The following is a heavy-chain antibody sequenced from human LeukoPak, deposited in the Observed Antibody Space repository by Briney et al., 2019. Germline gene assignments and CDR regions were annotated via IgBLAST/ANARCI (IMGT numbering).Heavy chain of an antibody. V-gene: IGHV1-8*01. D-gene: IGHD6-6*01. Sequence: GASVKVSCKASGYTFTSYDINWVRQATGQGLEWMGWMNPNSGNTGYAQKFQGRVTMTRNTSIGTAYMELSSLRSEDTAVYYCAGQREYSSSCLDDWGQGTLVTVSS. CDR1: GYTFTSYD. CDR3: AGQREYSSSCLDD. J-gene: IGHJ4*02. CDR2: MNPNSGNT.